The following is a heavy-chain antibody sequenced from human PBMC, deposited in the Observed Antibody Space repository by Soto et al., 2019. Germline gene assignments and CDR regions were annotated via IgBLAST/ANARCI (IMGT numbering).Heavy chain of an antibody. CDR3: ATSLKICGLATPRSGPLDS. Sequence: SLRLSCAASGFTFDNYAMHWLRQAPGKGLEWVSGISWNSGNIGYADSVNGRFTIARANAKTSLYLEMNSLRAEDTALYYCATSLKICGLATPRSGPLDSWGQGALVTVSS. D-gene: IGHD3-3*01. CDR2: ISWNSGNI. V-gene: IGHV3-9*01. CDR1: GFTFDNYA. J-gene: IGHJ4*02.